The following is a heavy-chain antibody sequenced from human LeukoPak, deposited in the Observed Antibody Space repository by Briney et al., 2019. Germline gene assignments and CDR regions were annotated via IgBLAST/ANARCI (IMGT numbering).Heavy chain of an antibody. D-gene: IGHD5-12*01. J-gene: IGHJ4*02. CDR3: ARVTYYDSLYYFDY. CDR1: GFTFDDYG. V-gene: IGHV3-20*04. CDR2: INWNGGST. Sequence: GGSLRLSCAASGFTFDDYGLSWVRQAPGKGLEWVSGINWNGGSTGYADSVEGRFTISRDNAKNSLYLQMNSLRAEDTALYYCARVTYYDSLYYFDYWGQGTLVTVSS.